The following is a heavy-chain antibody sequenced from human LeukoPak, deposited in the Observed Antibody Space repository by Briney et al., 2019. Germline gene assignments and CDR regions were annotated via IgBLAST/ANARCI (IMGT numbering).Heavy chain of an antibody. J-gene: IGHJ4*02. D-gene: IGHD6-13*01. CDR2: INHSGST. CDR3: ASLGIGSWLHLDY. V-gene: IGHV4-34*01. Sequence: PSETLSLTCAVYGGSFSGYYWSWIRQPQGKGLDWIGEINHSGSTNYNPSLKSRVTISVDTSKNQFSLKLSSVTAADTAVYYCASLGIGSWLHLDYWGQGTLVTVSS. CDR1: GGSFSGYY.